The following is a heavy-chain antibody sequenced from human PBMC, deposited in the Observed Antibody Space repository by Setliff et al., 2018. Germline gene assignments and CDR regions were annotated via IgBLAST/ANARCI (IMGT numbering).Heavy chain of an antibody. CDR2: IDWDDDK. Sequence: SGPTLVNPTQTLTLTCTFSGFSLSTSRMCVSWIRQPPGKALEWLARIDWDDDKYYSTSLKTRLTISKDTSKNQVVLTMTNMDPVDTATYYCARRPSSYGYYYYMDVWGKGTTVTVSS. J-gene: IGHJ6*03. V-gene: IGHV2-70*11. CDR1: GFSLSTSRMC. CDR3: ARRPSSYGYYYYMDV. D-gene: IGHD5-18*01.